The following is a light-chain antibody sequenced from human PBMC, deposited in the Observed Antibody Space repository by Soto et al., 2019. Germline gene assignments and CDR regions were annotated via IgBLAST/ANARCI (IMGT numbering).Light chain of an antibody. V-gene: IGKV1-39*01. Sequence: DIQMTQSPSSLSASVGDSVTITCRPSQNIKSYLNWYQQKPGEAPKFLIYATSTLQSGVPSRFRGSGSGTEFALTISSPQPEDVATYYCQQSFSLPRTFGPGTKV. CDR2: ATS. CDR1: QNIKSY. J-gene: IGKJ3*01. CDR3: QQSFSLPRT.